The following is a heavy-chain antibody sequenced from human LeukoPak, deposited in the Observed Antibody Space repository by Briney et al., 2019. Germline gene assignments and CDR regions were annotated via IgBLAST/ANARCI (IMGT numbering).Heavy chain of an antibody. J-gene: IGHJ4*02. V-gene: IGHV3-7*01. CDR2: IKQGGGER. CDR1: GFSFSRYW. CDR3: ARVAFRGGSYSDH. Sequence: LGGSLRLSCAASGFSFSRYWMSWVRQAPGKGLEWVANIKQGGGERYYVDSVKGRFTISRDNAKNSLYLQMNNLRAEDTAVYSCARVAFRGGSYSDHWGQGTLVTVSS. D-gene: IGHD3-10*01.